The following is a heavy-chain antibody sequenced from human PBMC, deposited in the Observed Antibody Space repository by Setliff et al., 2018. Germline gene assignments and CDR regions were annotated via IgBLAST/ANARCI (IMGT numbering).Heavy chain of an antibody. CDR1: GNSFTGHF. D-gene: IGHD3-16*02. J-gene: IGHJ5*01. CDR3: TRSSSYGMRYWFDS. V-gene: IGHV1-2*02. Sequence: ASVKVSCKVSGNSFTGHFLHWVRQAPGRGLEWMGWINPDSGDTHSPQNFQGRVRMTRDTSMGTVYMELTRLTSDDTAVYYCTRSSSYGMRYWFDSWGQGTLVTVSS. CDR2: INPDSGDT.